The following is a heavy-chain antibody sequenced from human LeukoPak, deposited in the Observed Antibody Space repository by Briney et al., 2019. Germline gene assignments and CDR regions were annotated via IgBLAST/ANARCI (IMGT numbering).Heavy chain of an antibody. CDR2: IYPGDSDT. CDR1: GYSFTSYW. Sequence: GGSLKISCKGSGYSFTSYWIGWVRQMPGKGLEWMGIIYPGDSDTRYSPSFQGQVTISADKSISTAYLQWSSLKASDTAMYYCARGPGSRYYYYYMDVWGKGTTVTVSS. J-gene: IGHJ6*03. V-gene: IGHV5-51*01. CDR3: ARGPGSRYYYYYMDV. D-gene: IGHD6-6*01.